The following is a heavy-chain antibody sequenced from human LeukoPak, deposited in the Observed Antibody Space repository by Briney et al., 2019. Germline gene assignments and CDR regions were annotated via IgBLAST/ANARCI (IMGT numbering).Heavy chain of an antibody. CDR1: GFTFSKYV. CDR3: TTEPRD. J-gene: IGHJ4*02. V-gene: IGHV3-15*01. CDR2: IKSEADGGTI. Sequence: PGRSLRLSCAASGFTFSKYVMHWVRQAPGRGLEWVGRIKSEADGGTIDYAAPVKGRFTISRDDSKNTLYLQINSLRTEDTAVYYCTTEPRDWGQGTLVTVSS.